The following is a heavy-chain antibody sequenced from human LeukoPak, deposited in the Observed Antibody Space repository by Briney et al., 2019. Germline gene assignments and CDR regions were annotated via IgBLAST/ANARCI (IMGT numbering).Heavy chain of an antibody. CDR1: GYSISSGYY. Sequence: PSETLSLTCTVSGYSISSGYYWGWIRPPPGKGLEWIGSIYHSGSTYYNPSLKSRVTLSIDTFKNQFSLELTSVTAADTAVYYCARIGAAGTRYYFDYWSQGTLVTVSS. CDR3: ARIGAAGTRYYFDY. J-gene: IGHJ4*02. V-gene: IGHV4-38-2*02. D-gene: IGHD6-13*01. CDR2: IYHSGST.